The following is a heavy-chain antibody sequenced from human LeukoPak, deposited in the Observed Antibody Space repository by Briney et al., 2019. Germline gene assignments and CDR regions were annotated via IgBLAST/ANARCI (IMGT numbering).Heavy chain of an antibody. V-gene: IGHV1-46*01. CDR2: INPSGGST. J-gene: IGHJ4*02. D-gene: IGHD3-22*01. CDR3: ARSNNYYESSGYYAKTRRDFDY. Sequence: ASVKVSCKASGYTFTSYYMHWVRQAPGQGLEWMGIINPSGGSTSYAQKFQGRVTMTRATSTSTVYMELSSLRSEDTAVYYCARSNNYYESSGYYAKTRRDFDYRGQGTLVTVSS. CDR1: GYTFTSYY.